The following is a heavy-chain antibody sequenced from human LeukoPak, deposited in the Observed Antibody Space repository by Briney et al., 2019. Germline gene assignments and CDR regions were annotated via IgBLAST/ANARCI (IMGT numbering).Heavy chain of an antibody. CDR3: ARETNWGPDY. CDR2: INSDGSST. V-gene: IGHV3-74*01. Sequence: PGGSLRLSCAASGFTFSSYWMHWGRQAPGRGLVWVSRINSDGSSTSHADSVKGRFTTSRDKAKNTLYLQMNSLRGEDTAVYYCARETNWGPDYWGQGTQVTVSS. J-gene: IGHJ4*02. CDR1: GFTFSSYW. D-gene: IGHD7-27*01.